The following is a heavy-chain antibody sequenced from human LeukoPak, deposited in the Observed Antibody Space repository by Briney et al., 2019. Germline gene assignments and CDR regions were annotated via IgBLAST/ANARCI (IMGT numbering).Heavy chain of an antibody. CDR1: GYTFTIYG. V-gene: IGHV1-18*01. CDR3: ARVRPYGSGSYYFDY. Sequence: ASVKVSCKASGYTFTIYGISWVRQAPGQGLEWMGWISAYNGNTNYAQKLQGRVTMTTDTSTSTAYMELRSLRSDDTAVYYCARVRPYGSGSYYFDYWGQGTLVTVSS. D-gene: IGHD3-10*01. CDR2: ISAYNGNT. J-gene: IGHJ4*02.